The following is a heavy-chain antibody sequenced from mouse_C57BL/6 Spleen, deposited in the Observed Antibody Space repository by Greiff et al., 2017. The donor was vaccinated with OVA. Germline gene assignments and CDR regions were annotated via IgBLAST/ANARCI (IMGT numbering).Heavy chain of an antibody. CDR1: GYAFSSSW. J-gene: IGHJ1*03. D-gene: IGHD1-1*01. CDR2: IYPGDGDT. Sequence: QVQLQQSGPELVKPGASVKISCKASGYAFSSSWMNWVKQRPGKGLEWIGRIYPGDGDTNYNGKFKGKATLTEDKSSSTAYMQLSSLTSEDSAVYFCARDTGRSGWYFDVWGTGTTVTVSS. CDR3: ARDTGRSGWYFDV. V-gene: IGHV1-82*01.